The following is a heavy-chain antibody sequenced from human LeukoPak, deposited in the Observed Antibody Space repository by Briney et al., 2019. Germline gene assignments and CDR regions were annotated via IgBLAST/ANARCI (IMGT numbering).Heavy chain of an antibody. V-gene: IGHV1-2*02. CDR1: GYTFTGYY. CDR2: INPNSGGT. Sequence: GASVKVSCKASGYTFTGYYMHWVRQAPGQGLEWMGWINPNSGGTNYAQKFQGRVTITRDTSASTAYMELSSLRSEDMAVYYCASGGSGYYQLDYWGQGTLVTVSS. D-gene: IGHD3-22*01. CDR3: ASGGSGYYQLDY. J-gene: IGHJ4*02.